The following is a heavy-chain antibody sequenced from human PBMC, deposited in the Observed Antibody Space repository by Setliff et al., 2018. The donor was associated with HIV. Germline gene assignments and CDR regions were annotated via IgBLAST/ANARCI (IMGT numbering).Heavy chain of an antibody. J-gene: IGHJ4*02. D-gene: IGHD2-21*02. CDR2: FDPEDGET. CDR3: ALLNHIVVVTALLPGDY. Sequence: ASVKVSCKVSGYTLTELSMHWVRQAPGKGLEWMGGFDPEDGETIYAQKFQGRVTMTRDTSMNTAYMELSRLRSDDTAVYYCALLNHIVVVTALLPGDYWGQGTPVTVSS. V-gene: IGHV1-24*01. CDR1: GYTLTELS.